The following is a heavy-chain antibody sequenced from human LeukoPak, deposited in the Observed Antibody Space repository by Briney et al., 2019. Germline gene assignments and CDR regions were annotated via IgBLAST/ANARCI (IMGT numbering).Heavy chain of an antibody. Sequence: PGGSLRLSCAASGFTFSSYDMHGVRQAPGKGLEWVAFIRSHGSNKYYADSVKGRFTISRDNSKNTLYLQMNSLRADDTAVYYCAKAIAVAHGDYWGQGTLVTVSS. V-gene: IGHV3-30*02. CDR1: GFTFSSYD. CDR2: IRSHGSNK. CDR3: AKAIAVAHGDY. J-gene: IGHJ4*02. D-gene: IGHD6-19*01.